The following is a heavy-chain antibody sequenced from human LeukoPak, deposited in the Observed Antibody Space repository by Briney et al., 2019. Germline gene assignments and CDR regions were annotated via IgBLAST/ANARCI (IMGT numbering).Heavy chain of an antibody. CDR2: INWNGGST. CDR3: ASRVGATSPLDY. CDR1: GFTFDDYG. V-gene: IGHV3-20*04. J-gene: IGHJ4*02. Sequence: PGGSLRLSCAASGFTFDDYGMSWVRQAPGKGLEWVSGINWNGGSTGYADSVKGRFTISRDNAKNSLYLQMNSLRAEDMALYYCASRVGATSPLDYWGQGTLVTVSS. D-gene: IGHD1-26*01.